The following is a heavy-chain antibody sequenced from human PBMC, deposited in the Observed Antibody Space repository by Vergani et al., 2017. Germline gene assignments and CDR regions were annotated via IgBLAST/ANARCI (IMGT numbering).Heavy chain of an antibody. D-gene: IGHD2-15*01. CDR2: INHSGST. CDR1: GGSFSGYY. Sequence: QVQLQQWGAGLLKSSETLSLTCAVYGGSFSGYYWSWICHPPGKGLEWIGEINHSGSTNYNPSLKSRVTISVDTSKNQFSLKLSSVTAADTAVYYCARGLTVVVVAATRGMDVWGQGTTVTVSS. V-gene: IGHV4-34*01. CDR3: ARGLTVVVVAATRGMDV. J-gene: IGHJ6*02.